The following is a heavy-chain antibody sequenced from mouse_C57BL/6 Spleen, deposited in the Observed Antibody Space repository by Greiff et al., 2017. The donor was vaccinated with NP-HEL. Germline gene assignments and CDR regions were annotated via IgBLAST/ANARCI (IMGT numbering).Heavy chain of an antibody. CDR3: AREGLRLPEGEVDV. CDR2: IYPVYGDP. J-gene: IGHJ1*03. Sequence: VQLQQSGPELVKPGASVKISCKASGYAFSSSWMNWVKQRPGQGLEWIGRIYPVYGDPNYNVKFKCKATLTVDKSFSTSYMQLRSLTSEDAAVYFCAREGLRLPEGEVDVWGTGTTVTVSS. D-gene: IGHD3-2*02. CDR1: GYAFSSSW. V-gene: IGHV1-82*01.